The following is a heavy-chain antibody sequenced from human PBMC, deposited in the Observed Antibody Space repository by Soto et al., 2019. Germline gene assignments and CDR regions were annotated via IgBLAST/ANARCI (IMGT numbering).Heavy chain of an antibody. Sequence: GGSLRLSCAASGFTVSSNYMSWVRQAPGKGLEWVSVIYSGGSTYYADSVKGRFTISRDNSKNTLYLQMNSLRAEDTAVYYCARLRRLLWFIDYCGQGTLVTVSS. D-gene: IGHD3-10*01. CDR1: GFTVSSNY. CDR3: ARLRRLLWFIDY. CDR2: IYSGGST. J-gene: IGHJ4*02. V-gene: IGHV3-53*01.